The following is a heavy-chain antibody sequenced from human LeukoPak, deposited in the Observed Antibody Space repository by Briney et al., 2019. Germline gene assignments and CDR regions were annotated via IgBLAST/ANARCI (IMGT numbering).Heavy chain of an antibody. CDR2: INHSGST. D-gene: IGHD3-16*02. J-gene: IGHJ6*03. V-gene: IGHV4-34*01. CDR3: ARRGYDYVWGSYRKSSYYMDV. CDR1: GGSFSGYY. Sequence: PSETLSLTCAVYGGSFSGYYWSWIRQPPGKGLEWIGEINHSGSTNYNPSLKSRVTISVDTSKNQFSLKLSSVTAADTAVYYCARRGYDYVWGSYRKSSYYMDVWGKGTTVTISS.